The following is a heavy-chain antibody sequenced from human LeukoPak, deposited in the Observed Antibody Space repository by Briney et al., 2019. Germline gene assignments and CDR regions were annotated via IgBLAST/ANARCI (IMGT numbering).Heavy chain of an antibody. Sequence: PSRTLSLTCTVSGGSISSGEYHWSWIRQSPGKGLEWIGYIYHKGSTYDNPSLKSRVTISVDTTKNQFSLKLSSVTAADTAVYYCARVGVSSFHDTFDLWGQGTMVTVSS. V-gene: IGHV4-30-4*01. CDR2: IYHKGST. CDR1: GGSISSGEYH. CDR3: ARVGVSSFHDTFDL. J-gene: IGHJ3*01. D-gene: IGHD3-16*01.